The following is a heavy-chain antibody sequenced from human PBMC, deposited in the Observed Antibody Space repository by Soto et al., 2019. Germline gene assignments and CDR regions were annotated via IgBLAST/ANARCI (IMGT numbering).Heavy chain of an antibody. Sequence: PXVSLRLSGAASGFTFSSYSMNGVRQAPGKGLEWVSSISSSSSYIYYADSVKGRFTISRDNAKNSLYLQMNSLRAEDTAVYYCARDGSSRLDYWGQGTLVTVSS. D-gene: IGHD2-15*01. CDR3: ARDGSSRLDY. V-gene: IGHV3-21*01. CDR2: ISSSSSYI. CDR1: GFTFSSYS. J-gene: IGHJ4*02.